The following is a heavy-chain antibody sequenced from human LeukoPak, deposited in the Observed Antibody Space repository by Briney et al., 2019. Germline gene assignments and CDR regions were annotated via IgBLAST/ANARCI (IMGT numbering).Heavy chain of an antibody. D-gene: IGHD6-6*01. CDR1: GGSISSGSYY. J-gene: IGHJ4*02. Sequence: MAAETLSLTCTVSGGSISSGSYYWSWIRQPAGKGLEWIGRIYTSGSTNYNPSLKSRVTIPVDTSKNQFSLKLSSVTAADTAVYYCARADWLYSSSFDYWGQGTLVTVSS. V-gene: IGHV4-61*02. CDR2: IYTSGST. CDR3: ARADWLYSSSFDY.